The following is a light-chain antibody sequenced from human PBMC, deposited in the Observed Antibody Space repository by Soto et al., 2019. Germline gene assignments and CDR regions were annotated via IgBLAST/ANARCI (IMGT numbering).Light chain of an antibody. Sequence: SALTQPASVSGSPGQSITISCTGTSSDVGNYNFVSWYQHHAGTAPKLIIYQVTNRPSGVSDRFSGSKSGDTASLTISGLQAEDEADYYCTSYTAFSTDILFGGGTKLTVL. V-gene: IGLV2-14*01. J-gene: IGLJ2*01. CDR3: TSYTAFSTDIL. CDR2: QVT. CDR1: SSDVGNYNF.